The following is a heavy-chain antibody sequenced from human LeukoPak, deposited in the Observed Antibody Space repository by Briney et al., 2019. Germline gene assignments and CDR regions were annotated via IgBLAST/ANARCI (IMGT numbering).Heavy chain of an antibody. CDR2: IYYSGST. CDR1: GGSISSYY. Sequence: PSETLSLTCTVSGGSISSYYWSWIRQPPGKGLEWIGYIYYSGSTNYNPSLKSRVTISVDTSKNQFSLKLSSVTAADTAVYYCARGVGSGPQTFDYWGQGTLVTVSS. J-gene: IGHJ4*02. D-gene: IGHD2-15*01. V-gene: IGHV4-59*01. CDR3: ARGVGSGPQTFDY.